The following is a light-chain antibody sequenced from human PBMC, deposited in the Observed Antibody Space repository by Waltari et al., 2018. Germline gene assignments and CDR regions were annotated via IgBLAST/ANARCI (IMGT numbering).Light chain of an antibody. J-gene: IGKJ1*01. CDR2: AAS. Sequence: DIQMTQSPSSLSASVGDRVTITCRASQGISDSLAWYQQKPGKAPKLLLYAASRLESGVPSRFSGSGSGTEYTLTISSLQPEDFATYYCQQYYSTPPTFGQGTKVEIK. CDR1: QGISDS. CDR3: QQYYSTPPT. V-gene: IGKV1-NL1*01.